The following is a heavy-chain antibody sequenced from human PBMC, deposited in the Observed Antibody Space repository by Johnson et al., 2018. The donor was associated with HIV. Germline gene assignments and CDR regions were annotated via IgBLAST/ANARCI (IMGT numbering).Heavy chain of an antibody. CDR2: ISYDGSNK. V-gene: IGHV3-30*18. D-gene: IGHD6-19*01. J-gene: IGHJ3*02. CDR1: GFTFSSYG. Sequence: QVQLVESGGGVVQPGRSLRLSCAASGFTFSSYGMHWVRQAPGKGLEWVAVISYDGSNKYYADSVKGRFTVSRDNSKSTLYLQMSSLRAEDTAIYYCAKGGGSGWSDAFDIWGQGTMVTVSS. CDR3: AKGGGSGWSDAFDI.